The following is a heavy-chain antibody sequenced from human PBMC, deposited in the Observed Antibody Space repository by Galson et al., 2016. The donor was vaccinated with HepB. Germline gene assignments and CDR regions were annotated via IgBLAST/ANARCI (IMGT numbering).Heavy chain of an antibody. V-gene: IGHV4-59*08. CDR2: IYYSGST. J-gene: IGHJ4*02. CDR1: GDSIRSYY. Sequence: SETLSLTCAVSGDSIRSYYWTWIRQPPGKGLEWIGYIYYSGSTSYNPSLKSRVTISVATSKNQFSLKLSSVTAADTAVYFCVRHGLTYMDTTDYDYWGQGTLVTVSS. CDR3: VRHGLTYMDTTDYDY. D-gene: IGHD1-1*01.